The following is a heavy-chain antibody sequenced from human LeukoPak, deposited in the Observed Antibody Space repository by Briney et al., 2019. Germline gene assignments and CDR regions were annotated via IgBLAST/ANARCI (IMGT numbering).Heavy chain of an antibody. J-gene: IGHJ2*01. D-gene: IGHD4-11*01. CDR3: AGYGNYWDWYFDL. Sequence: SETLSLTCTVCGGSIGRYYWSWIRQPPGKGLEWIGYIHYSGSTNHNPSLKSRVTIPIDTSKNQVSLTLTSVTAADTAVYYCAGYGNYWDWYFDLWGRGTLVTVSS. CDR2: IHYSGST. CDR1: GGSIGRYY. V-gene: IGHV4-59*01.